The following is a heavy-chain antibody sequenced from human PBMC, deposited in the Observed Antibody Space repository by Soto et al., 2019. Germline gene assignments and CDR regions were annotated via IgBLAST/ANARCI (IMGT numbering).Heavy chain of an antibody. D-gene: IGHD3-3*01. J-gene: IGHJ5*02. CDR3: ARGRYLEWVRSGWFEA. V-gene: IGHV1-2*02. CDR2: INPYSGDT. CDR1: GYGFDAYY. Sequence: QVQLVQPGAEVKKPGASVKVSCKASGYGFDAYYMHWVRQAPGQGLEWVGWINPYSGDTNYAQKFRGRVTMTRDTSISTAYMELSSLTSDDTAVYYCARGRYLEWVRSGWFEAWGQGTQVTVSS.